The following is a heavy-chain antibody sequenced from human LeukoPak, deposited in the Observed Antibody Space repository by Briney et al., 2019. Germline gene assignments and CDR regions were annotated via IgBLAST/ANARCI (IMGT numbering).Heavy chain of an antibody. CDR2: ISSSSSYT. Sequence: PGGSLRLSCAASGFTFSDYYMSWIRQAPGKGLEWVSYISSSSSYTNYADSVKGRFTISRDNAKNSLYLQMNSLRAEDTAVYYCARDTCSGGSCYSQRGRAYYYYGMDVWGQGTTVTVSS. CDR1: GFTFSDYY. V-gene: IGHV3-11*05. J-gene: IGHJ6*02. D-gene: IGHD2-15*01. CDR3: ARDTCSGGSCYSQRGRAYYYYGMDV.